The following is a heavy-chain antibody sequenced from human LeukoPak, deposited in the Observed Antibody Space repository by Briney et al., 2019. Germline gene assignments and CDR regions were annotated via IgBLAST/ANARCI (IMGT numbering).Heavy chain of an antibody. D-gene: IGHD3-3*01. V-gene: IGHV1-69*05. Sequence: SVKVSCKASGGTFSSYAISWVRQAPGQGLEWMGRIIPIFGTANYAQKFQGRVTITTDESTSTAYMELSSLRSEDTAVYYCARGHPGLLRFLEWSQNWFDPWGQGTLVTVSS. J-gene: IGHJ5*02. CDR2: IIPIFGTA. CDR1: GGTFSSYA. CDR3: ARGHPGLLRFLEWSQNWFDP.